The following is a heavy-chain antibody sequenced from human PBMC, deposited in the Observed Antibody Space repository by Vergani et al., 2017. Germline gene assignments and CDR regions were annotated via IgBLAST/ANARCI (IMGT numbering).Heavy chain of an antibody. CDR1: GFTFSTYA. D-gene: IGHD3-22*01. Sequence: EVQLLESGGGLVQPGGSLRLSCAASGFTFSTYAMTWVRQAPGKGLEWVSTISSEGGSTYYADPVEGRFTISRDKAKNTLSLQMNRLTAEDTATYYCAGPRGSSAYCYSGFDYWCQGFLVTVSS. V-gene: IGHV3-23*01. CDR3: AGPRGSSAYCYSGFDY. J-gene: IGHJ4*02. CDR2: ISSEGGST.